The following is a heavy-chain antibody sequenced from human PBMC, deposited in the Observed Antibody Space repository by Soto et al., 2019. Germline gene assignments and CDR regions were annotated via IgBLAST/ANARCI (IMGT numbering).Heavy chain of an antibody. V-gene: IGHV1-69*01. J-gene: IGHJ4*02. CDR1: GGTFSSYA. D-gene: IGHD5-18*01. CDR2: IIPIFGTA. Sequence: QVHLVQSGAEVKKPGSSVKVSCKASGGTFSSYAISWLRQAPGQGLEWLGGIIPIFGTANYAQKFQGRVTITADDSTSTASMELSSLRSEDTAVYYCARSRPRGYSYGYDPYFDYWGQGTLVTVSS. CDR3: ARSRPRGYSYGYDPYFDY.